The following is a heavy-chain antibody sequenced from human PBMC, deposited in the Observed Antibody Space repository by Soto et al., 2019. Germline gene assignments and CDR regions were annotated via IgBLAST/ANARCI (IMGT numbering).Heavy chain of an antibody. CDR1: GFTFSGYA. D-gene: IGHD3-3*01. Sequence: QPGGSLRLSCAASGFTFSGYAMHWVRQAPGKGLEWVAVISYDGNNKYYADSVKGRFTISRDNSKNTLYLQMNSLRAEDTAVYYCARAYYDFWSGCPWGQGTLVTVSS. CDR3: ARAYYDFWSGCP. V-gene: IGHV3-30-3*01. J-gene: IGHJ5*02. CDR2: ISYDGNNK.